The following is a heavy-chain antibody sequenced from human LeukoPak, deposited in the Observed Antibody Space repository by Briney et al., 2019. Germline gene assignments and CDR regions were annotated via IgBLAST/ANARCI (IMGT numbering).Heavy chain of an antibody. J-gene: IGHJ3*02. D-gene: IGHD3-22*01. CDR1: GGSISSSSYY. Sequence: SETLSLTCTVSGGSISSSSYYWGWIRQPPGKGLEWIGSIYYSGSTYYNPSLKSRVTISVDTSKNQFPLKLSSVTAADTAVYFCARGPYSYDSSGAFDIWGQGTMVTVSS. CDR3: ARGPYSYDSSGAFDI. CDR2: IYYSGST. V-gene: IGHV4-39*06.